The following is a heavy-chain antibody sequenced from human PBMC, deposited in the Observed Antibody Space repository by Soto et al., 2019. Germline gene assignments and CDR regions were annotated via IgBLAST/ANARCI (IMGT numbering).Heavy chain of an antibody. J-gene: IGHJ3*02. CDR3: AREYKDAFDI. Sequence: WGSLRLSCASSGFSFSSYGMHWVRQAPGKGLEWVSVISYDGSNKYYADSVKGRFTISRDNSKNTLYLQMGSPRAEDMAVYYCAREYKDAFDIWGQGTMVTVSS. CDR1: GFSFSSYG. V-gene: IGHV3-30*03. CDR2: ISYDGSNK. D-gene: IGHD1-20*01.